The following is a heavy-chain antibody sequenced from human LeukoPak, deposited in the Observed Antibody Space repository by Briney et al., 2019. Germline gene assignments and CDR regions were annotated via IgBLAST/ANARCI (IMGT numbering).Heavy chain of an antibody. CDR2: IYYRGST. V-gene: IGHV4-39*01. D-gene: IGHD3-22*01. CDR1: GDSISSSSYY. CDR3: ARRRYYDSTGYLD. Sequence: PSETLSLTCTISGDSISSSSYYWGWIRQPPGKGLEWFGDIYYRGSTYYSPSLKSRVSISIDTSNNPFSLTLNSVTAADTALYFCARRRYYDSTGYLDWGQGTLVTVSS. J-gene: IGHJ1*01.